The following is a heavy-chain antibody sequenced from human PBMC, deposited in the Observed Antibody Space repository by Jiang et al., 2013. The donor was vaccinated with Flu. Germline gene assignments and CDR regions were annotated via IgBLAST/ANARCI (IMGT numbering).Heavy chain of an antibody. CDR3: ASEKASATGWFDP. D-gene: IGHD5-24*01. V-gene: IGHV1-69*01. Sequence: KFQGRVTITADESTSTAYMELSSLRSEDTAVYYCASEKASATGWFDPWGQGTLVTVSS. J-gene: IGHJ5*02.